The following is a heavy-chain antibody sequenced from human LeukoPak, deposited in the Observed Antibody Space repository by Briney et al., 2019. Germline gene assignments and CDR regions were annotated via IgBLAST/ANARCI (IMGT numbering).Heavy chain of an antibody. D-gene: IGHD3-10*01. CDR3: ARSFGEPPLNHFYGMDV. J-gene: IGHJ6*02. Sequence: GESLKISCEASGYSFTSFWIAWVRQLPGKGLEWMGIIYPDDPRITYSPSFQGQVTISADKAVSTAFLQWSSLKASDTATYYCARSFGEPPLNHFYGMDVWGQGTTVTVSS. CDR1: GYSFTSFW. CDR2: IYPDDPRI. V-gene: IGHV5-51*01.